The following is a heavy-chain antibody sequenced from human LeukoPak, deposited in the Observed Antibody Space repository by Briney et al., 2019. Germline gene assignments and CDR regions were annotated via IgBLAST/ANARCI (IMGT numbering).Heavy chain of an antibody. CDR2: IYHSGST. CDR3: ARRGDYPDY. CDR1: GGSISSGGYS. D-gene: IGHD4-17*01. J-gene: IGHJ4*02. Sequence: SETLSLTCAVSGGSISSGGYSWSWIRQPPGKGLEWIGYIYHSGSTYYNPSLKSRVTISVDRSKNQFSLKLSSVTAADTAVYYCARRGDYPDYWGQGTLVTVSS. V-gene: IGHV4-30-2*01.